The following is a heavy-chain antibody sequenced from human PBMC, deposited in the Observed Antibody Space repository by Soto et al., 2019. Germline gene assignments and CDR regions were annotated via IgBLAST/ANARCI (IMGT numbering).Heavy chain of an antibody. J-gene: IGHJ4*02. CDR1: GFTFTNYG. V-gene: IGHV3-21*01. Sequence: GGSLRLSCAVSGFTFTNYGINWVRQAPGKGLEWVSSVSKSDYTYYSDSVKSRFTISRDNAKNSVSLQMNNLRAEDTAVCYCAREDSIIIPAVADFWGQGTLVTVSS. D-gene: IGHD6-19*01. CDR2: VSKSDYT. CDR3: AREDSIIIPAVADF.